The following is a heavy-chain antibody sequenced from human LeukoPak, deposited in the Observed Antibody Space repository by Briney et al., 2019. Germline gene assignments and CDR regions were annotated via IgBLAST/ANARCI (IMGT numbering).Heavy chain of an antibody. D-gene: IGHD2-2*01. CDR3: ARAYCSSTSCSADAFDI. Sequence: SETLSLTCTVSVGSISSYYWSWMRQPPGEGVEWIGYFYYSGSTNYTPSLKSRVTISVDTSKNQFSLKLGSVTAADTAVYYCARAYCSSTSCSADAFDIWGKGTMVTVSS. CDR2: FYYSGST. CDR1: VGSISSYY. V-gene: IGHV4-59*01. J-gene: IGHJ3*02.